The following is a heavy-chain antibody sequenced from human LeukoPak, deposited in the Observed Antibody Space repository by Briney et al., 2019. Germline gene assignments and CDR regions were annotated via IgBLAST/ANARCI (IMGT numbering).Heavy chain of an antibody. V-gene: IGHV3-30-3*01. J-gene: IGHJ2*01. D-gene: IGHD4-17*01. CDR1: GFTFSSYA. CDR2: TSYDGSNK. CDR3: ATPHDYGDYDYWYFDL. Sequence: PGRSLRLSCAASGFTFSSYAMHWVRQAPGKGLEWVAVTSYDGSNKYYADSVKGRFTISRNNSKSTLYLQMNSLRAEDTAVYYCATPHDYGDYDYWYFDLWGRGTLVTVSS.